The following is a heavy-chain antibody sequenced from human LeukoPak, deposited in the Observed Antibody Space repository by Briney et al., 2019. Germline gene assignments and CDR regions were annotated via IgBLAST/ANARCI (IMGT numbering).Heavy chain of an antibody. V-gene: IGHV4-38-2*01. D-gene: IGHD6-6*01. CDR2: IYNSGST. CDR3: ARNSSSSSPPERYNWFDP. CDR1: GYSIGTDYY. Sequence: SETLSLTCAVSGYSIGTDYYWGWIRQPPGKGLEWIGSIYNSGSTYYNPSLKSRTTISVDTSKSQFSLKLSSVTAADTAVYYCARNSSSSSPPERYNWFDPWGQGTLVTVSS. J-gene: IGHJ5*02.